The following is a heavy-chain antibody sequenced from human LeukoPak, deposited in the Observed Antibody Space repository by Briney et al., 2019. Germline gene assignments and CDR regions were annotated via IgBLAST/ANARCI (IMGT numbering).Heavy chain of an antibody. Sequence: PGGSLRLSCAASGFTFSSYSVNWVRQAPGKGLEWVSSISSSSSYIYYADSVKGRFTISRDNAKNSLYLQMNSLRAEDTAVYYCARGWGRIAAAGRPYYYGMDVWGQGTTVTVSS. CDR3: ARGWGRIAAAGRPYYYGMDV. CDR2: ISSSSSYI. D-gene: IGHD6-13*01. V-gene: IGHV3-21*01. J-gene: IGHJ6*02. CDR1: GFTFSSYS.